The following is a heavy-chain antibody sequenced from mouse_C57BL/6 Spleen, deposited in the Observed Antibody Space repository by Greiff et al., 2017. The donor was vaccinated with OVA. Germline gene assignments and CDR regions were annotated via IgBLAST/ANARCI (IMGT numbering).Heavy chain of an antibody. J-gene: IGHJ2*01. CDR3: ARLDYGHFDY. D-gene: IGHD2-4*01. CDR1: GYTFTSYW. CDR2: IYPSDSET. Sequence: QVQLQQSGAELVRPGSSVKLSCKASGYTFTSYWMDWVKQRPGQGLEWIGNIYPSDSETHYNQKFKDKATLTVDKSSSTAYMQLSSLTSEDSAVYYCARLDYGHFDYWGQGATLTVSS. V-gene: IGHV1-61*01.